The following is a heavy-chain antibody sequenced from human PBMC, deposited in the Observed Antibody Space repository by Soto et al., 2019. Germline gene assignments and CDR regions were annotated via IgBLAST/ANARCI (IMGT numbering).Heavy chain of an antibody. CDR3: ARQSIGSSSWFLNNWFDP. CDR2: IYYSGST. D-gene: IGHD6-13*01. CDR1: GGSISSSSYY. J-gene: IGHJ5*02. Sequence: SETLSLTCTVSGGSISSSSYYWGWIRQPPGKGLEWIGSIYYSGSTYYNPSLKSRVTISVDTSKNQFSLKLSSVTAADTAVYYCARQSIGSSSWFLNNWFDPWGQGTLVTVPS. V-gene: IGHV4-39*01.